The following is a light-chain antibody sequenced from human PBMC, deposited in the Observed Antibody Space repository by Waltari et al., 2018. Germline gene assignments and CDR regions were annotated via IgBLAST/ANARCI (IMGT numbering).Light chain of an antibody. CDR1: SSDVGGYKY. V-gene: IGLV2-14*03. CDR3: SSYTSSNTVV. CDR2: DVS. J-gene: IGLJ2*01. Sequence: HSALTQPASVSGSPGQSITIPCSGISSDVGGYKYVPWYLQYPGQPPKLIIYDVSQRPSEISDRFSGSKSGSTASLTISGLQAEDEADYYCSSYTSSNTVVFGGGTKVTVL.